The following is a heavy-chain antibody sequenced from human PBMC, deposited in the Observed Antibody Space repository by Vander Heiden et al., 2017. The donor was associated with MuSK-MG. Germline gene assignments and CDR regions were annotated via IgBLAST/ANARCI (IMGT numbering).Heavy chain of an antibody. D-gene: IGHD5-18*01. CDR1: GFTFSSYT. CDR3: ATQKKGYSYVFDM. V-gene: IGHV3-23*01. CDR2: IGDSGHII. J-gene: IGHJ3*02. Sequence: EVQLLESGGGLVQPGGSLRLSCAASGFTFSSYTMSWVRQAPGKGLEWVSGIGDSGHIIYYADSLKGRFTISRDNSRNTLYLQMNSLRAEDTAVYYCATQKKGYSYVFDMWGQGTMVTVSS.